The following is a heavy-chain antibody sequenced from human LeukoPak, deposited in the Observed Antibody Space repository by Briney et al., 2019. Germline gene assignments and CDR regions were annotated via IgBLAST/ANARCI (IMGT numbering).Heavy chain of an antibody. Sequence: GGSVTLSCAASGFSVSDNYNSWVRQAPGKGLEWVALIRYDGSNKYYADSVKGRFTISRDNSKNTLYLQMNSLRAEDTAVYYCAKDEAHSGSSFYYYYYYMDVWGKGNTVTVSS. J-gene: IGHJ6*03. CDR3: AKDEAHSGSSFYYYYYYMDV. D-gene: IGHD1-26*01. CDR2: IRYDGSNK. CDR1: GFSVSDNY. V-gene: IGHV3-30*02.